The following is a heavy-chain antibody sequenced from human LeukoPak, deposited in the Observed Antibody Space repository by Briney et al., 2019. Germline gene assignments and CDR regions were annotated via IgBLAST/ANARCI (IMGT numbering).Heavy chain of an antibody. V-gene: IGHV4-31*03. Sequence: SETLSLTCTVSGGTFSSGGYYWIWLRQHPGLGLVWIGYIYYSGSTYYNPSLKSRVTISVDRSKNQFSLKLSSVTAADTVVYYCARGTEYQLLLVYWGQGTLVTVSS. J-gene: IGHJ4*02. CDR3: ARGTEYQLLLVY. CDR2: IYYSGST. D-gene: IGHD2-2*01. CDR1: GGTFSSGGYY.